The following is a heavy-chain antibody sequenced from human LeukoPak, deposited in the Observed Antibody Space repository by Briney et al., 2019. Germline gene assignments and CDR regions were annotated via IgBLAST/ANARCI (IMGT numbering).Heavy chain of an antibody. CDR1: GFTFRSHW. D-gene: IGHD3-10*01. Sequence: GGSLRFSCAASGFTFRSHWMTWVRQVPGKGLEWVANIQQDGGETYYVDSVTGRFTISRDNAKNSLYLQMSSLKVEDTAVYYCARGVRWFDPWGQGTLVTVSS. CDR2: IQQDGGET. CDR3: ARGVRWFDP. J-gene: IGHJ5*02. V-gene: IGHV3-7*01.